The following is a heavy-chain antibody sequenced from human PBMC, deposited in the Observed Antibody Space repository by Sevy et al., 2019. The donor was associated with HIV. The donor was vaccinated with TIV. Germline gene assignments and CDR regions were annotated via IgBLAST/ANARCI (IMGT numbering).Heavy chain of an antibody. Sequence: GGSLRLSCAASGFTFSSYTMNWVRQAPGKGLEWVSSISSISSYIYYADSVKGRFTISRDNAKNSLYLQMNSLRAEDTALYYCARVGDEEYFQNWGQGTLVTVSS. V-gene: IGHV3-21*01. D-gene: IGHD3-16*01. CDR3: ARVGDEEYFQN. CDR2: ISSISSYI. J-gene: IGHJ1*01. CDR1: GFTFSSYT.